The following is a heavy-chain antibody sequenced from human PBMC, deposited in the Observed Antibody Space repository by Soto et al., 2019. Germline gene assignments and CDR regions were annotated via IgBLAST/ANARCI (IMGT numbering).Heavy chain of an antibody. CDR1: GYTFTTYE. V-gene: IGHV1-8*01. J-gene: IGHJ6*02. CDR3: ARVGGQLFGDHGMDV. CDR2: MSPSSGNT. D-gene: IGHD3-10*01. Sequence: QVQLVQSGAEVKKPGASVKVSCKASGYTFTTYEINWVRQVPGQGLEWMGWMSPSSGNTGYVDQFRGRVTMTSNTPMTTAYMELSSLRSEDTAVYYCARVGGQLFGDHGMDVWGQGPTVTVSS.